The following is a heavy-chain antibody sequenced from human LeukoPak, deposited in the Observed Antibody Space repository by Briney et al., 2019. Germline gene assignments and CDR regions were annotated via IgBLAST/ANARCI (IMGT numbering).Heavy chain of an antibody. Sequence: SETLSLTCTVSGGSFSSYYWSWIRQPPGKGLEWIGYIYYTGSTNYNPSLKSRVTISVDTSKNQFSLKLSSVTAADTAVYYCATTPTYYYDAFDIWGQGTMVTVSS. D-gene: IGHD3-10*01. CDR2: IYYTGST. J-gene: IGHJ3*02. CDR3: ATTPTYYYDAFDI. V-gene: IGHV4-59*01. CDR1: GGSFSSYY.